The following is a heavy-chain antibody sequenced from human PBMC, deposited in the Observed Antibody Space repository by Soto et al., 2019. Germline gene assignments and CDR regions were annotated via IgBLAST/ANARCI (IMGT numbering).Heavy chain of an antibody. J-gene: IGHJ5*02. V-gene: IGHV3-23*01. CDR3: AREEGSSWLNWFDP. CDR1: GFTFSSYA. Sequence: GGSLRLSCAASGFTFSSYAMNWVRQAPGKGLEWVSGISGSGGSTYYADSVKGRFTISRDKSKNTLDLQMNSLRAEDTALYYCAREEGSSWLNWFDPWGQGTLVTVSS. D-gene: IGHD6-13*01. CDR2: ISGSGGST.